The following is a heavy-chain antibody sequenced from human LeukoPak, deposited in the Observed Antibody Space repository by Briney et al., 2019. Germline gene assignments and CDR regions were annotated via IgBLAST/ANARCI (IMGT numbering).Heavy chain of an antibody. CDR2: IYQSGSGSS. J-gene: IGHJ4*02. CDR3: ASTLRFLPYRRFDY. D-gene: IGHD3-3*01. Sequence: SETLSLTCSVSGFSINNGYYWGWIRQPPGKGLEWIGSIYQSGSGSSYYNPSLKSRVTISGGTSKNQFFLRLSSVTAADTAVYYCASTLRFLPYRRFDYWGQGTLVTVPS. V-gene: IGHV4-38-2*01. CDR1: GFSINNGYY.